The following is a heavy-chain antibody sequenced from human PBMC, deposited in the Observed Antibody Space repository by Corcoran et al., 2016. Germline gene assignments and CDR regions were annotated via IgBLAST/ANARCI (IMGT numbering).Heavy chain of an antibody. D-gene: IGHD1-1*01. CDR3: ARHGAAKERLVGRNWFDC. Sequence: EVQLVQSGAEVKKPGESLKISCKGSGYSFTSYWIGWVRQMPGKGLEWMGIIYPGDSDTRYSPSFQGQVTISADKSINTAYLQWTSLKASDTAMYNGARHGAAKERLVGRNWFDCWGQGTLVTVSS. CDR1: GYSFTSYW. V-gene: IGHV5-51*01. CDR2: IYPGDSDT. J-gene: IGHJ5*01.